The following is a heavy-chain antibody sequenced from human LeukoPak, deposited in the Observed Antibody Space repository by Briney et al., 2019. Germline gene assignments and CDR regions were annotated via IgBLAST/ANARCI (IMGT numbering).Heavy chain of an antibody. CDR3: AREVAVVPATHYYFDY. CDR2: NYYSGST. J-gene: IGHJ4*02. CDR1: GGSISSSSYY. V-gene: IGHV4-39*02. Sequence: SETLSLTCTVSGGSISSSSYYWGWIRQPPGKGPEGIGSNYYSGSTYYNPTLKSRVTISVDASKNQFSLKLSSVAAADTAVYYCAREVAVVPATHYYFDYWGQGSLVTVSS. D-gene: IGHD2-2*01.